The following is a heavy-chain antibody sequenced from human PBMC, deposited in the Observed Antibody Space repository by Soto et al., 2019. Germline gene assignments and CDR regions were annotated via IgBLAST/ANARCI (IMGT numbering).Heavy chain of an antibody. J-gene: IGHJ5*02. CDR3: ATRLYYGSGSYYGYWFDP. D-gene: IGHD3-10*01. CDR2: FDAEDGET. Sequence: ASVKVSCKVSGYTLTELSMHWVRQAPGKGLEWMGGFDAEDGETIYAQKFQGRVTMTEDTSTDTAYMELSRLRSEDTAVYYCATRLYYGSGSYYGYWFDPWGQGTLVTVSS. CDR1: GYTLTELS. V-gene: IGHV1-24*01.